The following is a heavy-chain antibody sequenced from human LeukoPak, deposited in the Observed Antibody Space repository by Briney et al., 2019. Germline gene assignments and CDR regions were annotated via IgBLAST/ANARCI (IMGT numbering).Heavy chain of an antibody. CDR2: IRYDGSNK. J-gene: IGHJ4*02. Sequence: GGSLRLSCAASGFTFSSYGMHWVRQAPGKGLEWVAFIRYDGSNKYYADSVKGRFTISRDNSKNTLYLQMNSPRAEDTAVYYCAKDHSSSTPFDYWGQGTLVTVSS. CDR3: AKDHSSSTPFDY. CDR1: GFTFSSYG. V-gene: IGHV3-30*02. D-gene: IGHD6-6*01.